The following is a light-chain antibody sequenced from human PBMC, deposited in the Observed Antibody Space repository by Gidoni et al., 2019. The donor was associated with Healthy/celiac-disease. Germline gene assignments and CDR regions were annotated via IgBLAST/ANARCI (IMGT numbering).Light chain of an antibody. Sequence: ANQMNPSPSSLSASVGDRVTITCRASQGIRNDLGWYQQKPGKAPKLLIYAASSLQSGVPSRFSGSGSGTDFTLTISSLQPEDFATYYCLQDYNYPWTFGQGTKVEIK. CDR1: QGIRND. CDR3: LQDYNYPWT. CDR2: AAS. V-gene: IGKV1-6*01. J-gene: IGKJ1*01.